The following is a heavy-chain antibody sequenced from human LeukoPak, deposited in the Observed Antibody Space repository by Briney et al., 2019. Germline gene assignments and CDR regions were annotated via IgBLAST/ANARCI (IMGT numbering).Heavy chain of an antibody. CDR2: IYYSGST. CDR3: ARAPATGDDY. V-gene: IGHV4-39*07. D-gene: IGHD5-12*01. Sequence: PETLSLTCTVSGGSISSSSYYWGWIRQPPGKGLEWIGSIYYSGSTYYNPSLKSRVTISVDTSKNQFSLKLSSVTAADTAVYYCARAPATGDDYWGQGTLVTVSS. CDR1: GGSISSSSYY. J-gene: IGHJ4*02.